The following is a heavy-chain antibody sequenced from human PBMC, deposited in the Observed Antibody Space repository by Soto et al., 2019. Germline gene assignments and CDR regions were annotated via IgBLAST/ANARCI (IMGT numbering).Heavy chain of an antibody. CDR2: INAGNGNT. CDR3: ARDRRGGSWVHYYYYYGMDV. V-gene: IGHV1-3*01. D-gene: IGHD2-15*01. J-gene: IGHJ6*02. CDR1: GYTFTSYA. Sequence: QVQLVQSGAEVKKPGASVKVSCKASGYTFTSYAMHWVRQAPGQRLEWMGWINAGNGNTKYSQKFQGRVTLTRDTSASTAYMELSSLRSEDTAVYYCARDRRGGSWVHYYYYYGMDVWGQGTTVTVSS.